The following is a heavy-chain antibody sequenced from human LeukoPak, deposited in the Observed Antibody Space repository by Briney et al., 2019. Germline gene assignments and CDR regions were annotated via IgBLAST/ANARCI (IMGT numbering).Heavy chain of an antibody. CDR2: INSDGSNT. CDR3: ARGGGDHAFDI. D-gene: IGHD3-16*01. CDR1: GFTFSSYW. Sequence: GGSLRLSCAAAGFTFSSYWMHWVRQAPGKGLVWVSRINSDGSNTIYADSVKGRFTVSRDNAKSTLYLQLSSLRAEDTAVYYWARGGGDHAFDIWGQGTMVTVSS. V-gene: IGHV3-74*01. J-gene: IGHJ3*02.